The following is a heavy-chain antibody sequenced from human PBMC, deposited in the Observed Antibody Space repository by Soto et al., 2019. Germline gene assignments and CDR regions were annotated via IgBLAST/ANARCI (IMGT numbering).Heavy chain of an antibody. CDR2: IYHSGTT. CDR1: RGSIGAVGSS. CDR3: GRAHFYSGSGNFNNLMFDS. J-gene: IGHJ5*01. V-gene: IGHV4-30-2*01. Sequence: PSETLSLTCTESRGSIGAVGSSWSWIRQPPGGGLEWIGYIYHSGTTLFNHSLNARLTMSLDWSNNQFSLILNSVTAADTAVDYCGRAHFYSGSGNFNNLMFDSWGQGTQVPVSS. D-gene: IGHD3-3*02.